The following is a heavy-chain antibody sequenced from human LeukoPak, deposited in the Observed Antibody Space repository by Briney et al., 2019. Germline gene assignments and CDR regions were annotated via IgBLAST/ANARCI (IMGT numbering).Heavy chain of an antibody. CDR3: ARDRGRDGYNYVDY. CDR2: IYTSGST. D-gene: IGHD5-24*01. Sequence: SGTLSLTCTVSGGSISSGSYYWSWIRQPAGKGLEWIGRIYTSGSTNYNPSLKSRVTISVDTSKNQFSLKLSSVTAADTAVYYCARDRGRDGYNYVDYWGQGTLVTVSS. V-gene: IGHV4-61*02. CDR1: GGSISSGSYY. J-gene: IGHJ4*02.